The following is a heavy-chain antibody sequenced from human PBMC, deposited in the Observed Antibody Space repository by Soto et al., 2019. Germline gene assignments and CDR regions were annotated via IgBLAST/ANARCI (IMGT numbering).Heavy chain of an antibody. CDR3: ARGPYFSSGSTLYYFDY. CDR2: LIPIFGTA. Sequence: GASVKVSCKASGGTFSSYAISWVRQAPGQGLEWMGGLIPIFGTANYAQKFQGRVTITADKSTSTAYMELSSLRSEDTAVYYCARGPYFSSGSTLYYFDYWGQGTLVTVSS. V-gene: IGHV1-69*06. J-gene: IGHJ4*02. D-gene: IGHD3-3*01. CDR1: GGTFSSYA.